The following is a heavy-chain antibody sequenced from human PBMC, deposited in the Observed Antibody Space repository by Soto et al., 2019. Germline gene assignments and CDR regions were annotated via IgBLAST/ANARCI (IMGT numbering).Heavy chain of an antibody. CDR3: ARDNDGAQFAISYNDL. CDR2: ISSSSGSI. V-gene: IGHV3-48*01. CDR1: GFTVDSYS. J-gene: IGHJ5*02. Sequence: GESLKISCAAAGFTVDSYSINWVRQAPGKGLEWVSYISSSSGSIFYADSVRGRFTISRDNARNSVFLHLNSLRAEDTAVYYCARDNDGAQFAISYNDLWGQGTLVTVSS. D-gene: IGHD2-21*01.